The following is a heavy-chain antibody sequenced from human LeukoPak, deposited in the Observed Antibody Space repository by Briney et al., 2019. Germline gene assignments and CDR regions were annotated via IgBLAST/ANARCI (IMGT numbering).Heavy chain of an antibody. Sequence: TGGSLRLSCAASGFTFSSYAMSWVRQAPGKGLEWVSAVTGSGGTTYYADSVKGRFTISRDNSKNTLYLQMNSLRAEDTAVYYCAKAGNYYGSGSHDYWGQGTLVTVSS. CDR2: VTGSGGTT. CDR1: GFTFSSYA. J-gene: IGHJ4*02. CDR3: AKAGNYYGSGSHDY. D-gene: IGHD3-10*01. V-gene: IGHV3-23*01.